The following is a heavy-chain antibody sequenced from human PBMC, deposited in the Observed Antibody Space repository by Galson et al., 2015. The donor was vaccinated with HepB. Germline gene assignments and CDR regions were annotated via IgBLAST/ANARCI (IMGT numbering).Heavy chain of an antibody. CDR2: IYANTGNP. CDR1: GYTFSKYA. Sequence: SVKVSCKASGYTFSKYAVNWMRQAPGQGLQWMGWIYANTGNPTYAPGFAGRFVLSLDTSVSTAYLEISSLEAQDSAVYYCARSSSTDPFDYWGQGTLVTVSS. D-gene: IGHD2-2*01. J-gene: IGHJ4*02. CDR3: ARSSSTDPFDY. V-gene: IGHV7-4-1*02.